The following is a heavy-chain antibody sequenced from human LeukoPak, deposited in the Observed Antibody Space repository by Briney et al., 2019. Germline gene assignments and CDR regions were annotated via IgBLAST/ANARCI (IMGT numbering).Heavy chain of an antibody. Sequence: GGSLRLSFEASGFPFSSYWMAWVRQAPGKGLEWVANINPAGSDTYYVDSVKGRFTISRDNAKKSTFLQMNSLRVEETALYYCVRWGVAADMQDWGQGTLVTVSS. V-gene: IGHV3-7*01. CDR3: VRWGVAADMQD. D-gene: IGHD2-2*01. CDR1: GFPFSSYW. CDR2: INPAGSDT. J-gene: IGHJ4*02.